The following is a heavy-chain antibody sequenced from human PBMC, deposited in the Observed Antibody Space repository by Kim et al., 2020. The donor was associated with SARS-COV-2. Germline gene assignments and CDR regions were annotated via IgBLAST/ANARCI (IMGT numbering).Heavy chain of an antibody. J-gene: IGHJ4*02. D-gene: IGHD6-19*01. Sequence: GGSLRLSCVASGFTFDDYAMHWVRQAPGKGLEWVSYISWNSGRIGYADSVKGRFTISRDNAKNSLYLQMNSLRPEDTALYYCAKGVSSGWRGYWGQGTLVTVSS. V-gene: IGHV3-9*01. CDR3: AKGVSSGWRGY. CDR1: GFTFDDYA. CDR2: ISWNSGRI.